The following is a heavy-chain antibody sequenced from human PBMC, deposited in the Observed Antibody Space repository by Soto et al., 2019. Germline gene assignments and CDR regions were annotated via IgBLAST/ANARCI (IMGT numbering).Heavy chain of an antibody. D-gene: IGHD6-19*01. J-gene: IGHJ4*02. CDR3: ARLPPGMVAVAGTAGGGPFDY. Sequence: PGESLNISCKGSGYSFTSYWIGWVRQMPGKGLEWMGIIYPGDSDTRYSPSFQGQVTISADKSISTAYLQWSSLKASDTAMYYCARLPPGMVAVAGTAGGGPFDYWGQGTLVTVSS. CDR1: GYSFTSYW. CDR2: IYPGDSDT. V-gene: IGHV5-51*01.